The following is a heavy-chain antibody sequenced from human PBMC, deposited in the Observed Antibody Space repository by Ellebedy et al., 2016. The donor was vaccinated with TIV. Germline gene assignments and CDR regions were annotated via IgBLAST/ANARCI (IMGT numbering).Heavy chain of an antibody. Sequence: PGGSLRLSCAASGFTFSDYYMSWIRQAPGKGLEWVSGISSSGDSTYYADSVKGRFTVSRDNSKDTLYLQMNSLRAEDTAIYYCARDPVGVGPAFDVWGQGTMVTVSS. V-gene: IGHV3-23*01. D-gene: IGHD4-23*01. J-gene: IGHJ3*01. CDR3: ARDPVGVGPAFDV. CDR2: ISSSGDST. CDR1: GFTFSDYY.